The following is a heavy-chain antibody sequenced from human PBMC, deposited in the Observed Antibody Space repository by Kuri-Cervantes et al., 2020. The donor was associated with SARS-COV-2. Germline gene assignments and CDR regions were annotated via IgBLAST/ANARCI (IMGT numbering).Heavy chain of an antibody. V-gene: IGHV4-31*02. D-gene: IGHD2-2*01. CDR3: ARRPDQIYWYFDL. Sequence: SCTVSGGSISSGGFYWSWIRQHPGKGLEWIAYIYYRGGTYYNPSLKSRVTISVDTSKNQFSLKLSSVTAADTAVYYCARRPDQIYWYFDLWGGGTLVTVSS. CDR2: IYYRGGT. CDR1: GGSISSGGFY. J-gene: IGHJ2*01.